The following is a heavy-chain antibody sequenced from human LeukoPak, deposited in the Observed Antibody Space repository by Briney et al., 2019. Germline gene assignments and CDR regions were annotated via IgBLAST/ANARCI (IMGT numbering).Heavy chain of an antibody. CDR3: ARGSYGQYYLDY. CDR1: GFTFSSYS. V-gene: IGHV3-21*01. J-gene: IGHJ4*02. CDR2: ISSSSSYI. Sequence: GGSLRLSCAASGFTFSSYSMNWVRQAPGKGLEWVSSISSSSSYIYYADSVKGRFTISRDNAKNSLYLQMNSLRAEDTAVYYCARGSYGQYYLDYWGQGTLVTVSS. D-gene: IGHD5-18*01.